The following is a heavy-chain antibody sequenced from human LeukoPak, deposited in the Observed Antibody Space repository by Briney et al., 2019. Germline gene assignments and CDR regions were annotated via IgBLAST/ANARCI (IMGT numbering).Heavy chain of an antibody. V-gene: IGHV3-66*01. CDR2: IYSGGST. CDR3: ARAPAGTRAFDI. J-gene: IGHJ3*02. CDR1: GFTVSSNY. D-gene: IGHD2-2*01. Sequence: GGSLRLSCAASGFTVSSNYMSWVRQAPGKGLEWVSVIYSGGSTYYADSVKGRFTISRDNSKNTLYLQMNSLRAEDTAVYYCARAPAGTRAFDIWGQGTMVTVSS.